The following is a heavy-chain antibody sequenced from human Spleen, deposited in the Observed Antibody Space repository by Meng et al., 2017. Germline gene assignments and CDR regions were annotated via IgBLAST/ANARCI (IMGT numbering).Heavy chain of an antibody. D-gene: IGHD4-11*01. CDR1: GGSFSDYY. V-gene: IGHV4-34*01. J-gene: IGHJ4*02. Sequence: QHVGAGPFTPSGTFPLPSAVYGGSFSDYYWSWIRQPPGKGLEWIGEINHSGSTNYNPSLESRATISVDTSQNNLSLKLSSVTAADSAVYYCARGPTTMAHDFDYWGQGTLVTVSS. CDR2: INHSGST. CDR3: ARGPTTMAHDFDY.